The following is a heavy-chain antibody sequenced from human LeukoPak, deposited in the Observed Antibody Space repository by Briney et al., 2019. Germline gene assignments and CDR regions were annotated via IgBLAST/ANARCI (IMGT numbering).Heavy chain of an antibody. J-gene: IGHJ4*02. CDR1: GGSISSYY. V-gene: IGHV4-59*01. CDR3: ASLDFWSGYFDY. CDR2: IYYSGST. D-gene: IGHD3-3*01. Sequence: PSEALSLTCTVSGGSISSYYWSWIRQPPGKGLDWIGYIYYSGSTNYNPSLKSRVTISVDTSKNQFSLKLSSVTAADTAVYYCASLDFWSGYFDYWGQGTLVTVSS.